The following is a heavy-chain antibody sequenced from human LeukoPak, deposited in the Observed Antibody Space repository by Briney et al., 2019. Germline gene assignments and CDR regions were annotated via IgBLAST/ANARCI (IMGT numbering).Heavy chain of an antibody. V-gene: IGHV4-59*08. CDR1: GGSISSYY. Sequence: SEILSLTCTVSGGSISSYYWSWIRQPPGKGLEWIGYIYSSGSTNYNPSLKSRVTISVDTSKNQFSLKLSSVTAADTAVYYCARRGIADDYWGQGTLVTVSS. CDR3: ARRGIADDY. CDR2: IYSSGST. D-gene: IGHD6-13*01. J-gene: IGHJ4*02.